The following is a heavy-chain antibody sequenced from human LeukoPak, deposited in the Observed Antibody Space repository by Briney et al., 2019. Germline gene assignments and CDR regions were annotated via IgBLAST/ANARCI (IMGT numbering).Heavy chain of an antibody. V-gene: IGHV1-2*06. CDR2: INPNSGGT. CDR3: AIRAAVCSGGSCYPTSFDY. J-gene: IGHJ4*02. Sequence: ASVKVSCKASGYTFTVYYMHWVRQAPGQGLEWMGRINPNSGGTNYAQKFQGRVTMTRNTSISTAYMELSSLRSEDTAVYYCAIRAAVCSGGSCYPTSFDYWGQGTLVTVSS. CDR1: GYTFTVYY. D-gene: IGHD2-15*01.